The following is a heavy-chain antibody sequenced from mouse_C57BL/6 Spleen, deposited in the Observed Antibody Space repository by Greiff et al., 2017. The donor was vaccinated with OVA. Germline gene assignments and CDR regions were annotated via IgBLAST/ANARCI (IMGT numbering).Heavy chain of an antibody. CDR1: GYTFTDYN. CDR2: INPNNGGT. Sequence: EVQLQESGPELVKPGASVKIPCKASGYTFTDYNMDWVKQSHGKSLEWIGDINPNNGGTIYNQKFKGKATLTVDKSSSTAYMELRSLTSEDTAVYYCARWAAQAFAYWGQGTLVTVSA. V-gene: IGHV1-18*01. J-gene: IGHJ3*01. CDR3: ARWAAQAFAY. D-gene: IGHD3-2*02.